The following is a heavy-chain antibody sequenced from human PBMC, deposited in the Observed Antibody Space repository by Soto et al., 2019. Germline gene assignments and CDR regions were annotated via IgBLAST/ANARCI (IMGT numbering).Heavy chain of an antibody. Sequence: QVQLVQSGAEVKKPGSSVKVSCKASGGTFSSYAISWVRQAPGQGLEWMGGIIPIFGTANYAQKFQGRVTITADESTSTVYKELSSLRSEDTAVYYCARGTTPLDYYDSSGYYFYYYYGMDVWGQGTTVTVSS. CDR3: ARGTTPLDYYDSSGYYFYYYYGMDV. CDR2: IIPIFGTA. D-gene: IGHD3-22*01. J-gene: IGHJ6*02. V-gene: IGHV1-69*01. CDR1: GGTFSSYA.